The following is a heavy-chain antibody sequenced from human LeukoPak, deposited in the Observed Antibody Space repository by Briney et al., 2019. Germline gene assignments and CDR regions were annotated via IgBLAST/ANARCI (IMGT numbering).Heavy chain of an antibody. CDR2: IHPSTGNP. V-gene: IGHV7-4-1*02. CDR1: GYTFTSYA. J-gene: IGHJ4*02. Sequence: GSVKVSCKASGYTFTSYAMNWVRQAPGQGLEWMGWIHPSTGNPTYAQGFTGRFVFSLDTSVSTTYLQISSLKAEDTAVYYCARAYQRLGELSLPDYWGQGTLATVSS. D-gene: IGHD3-16*02. CDR3: ARAYQRLGELSLPDY.